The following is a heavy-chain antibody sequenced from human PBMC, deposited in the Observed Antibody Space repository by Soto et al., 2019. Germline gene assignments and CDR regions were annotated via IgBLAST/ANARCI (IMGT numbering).Heavy chain of an antibody. CDR3: ARLYRYSSGWSPYDY. Sequence: SETLSLTCTVSGVSISSYYWSWIRQPPGKGLEWIGYIYYSGTTNYNPSLKSRVSISVDTSKNQFSLKLSSVTAADTAVYYCARLYRYSSGWSPYDYWGQGTLVTVSS. V-gene: IGHV4-59*08. J-gene: IGHJ4*02. CDR2: IYYSGTT. D-gene: IGHD6-19*01. CDR1: GVSISSYY.